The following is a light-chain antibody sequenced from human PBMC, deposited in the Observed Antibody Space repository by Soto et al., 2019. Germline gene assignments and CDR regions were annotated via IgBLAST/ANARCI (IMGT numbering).Light chain of an antibody. CDR2: GVS. J-gene: IGLJ1*01. Sequence: QSVLTQPASVSGSPGQSITISCTGTSNDVGGYNYVSWYQQHPGKAPQLMIYGVSNRPSGVSNRLSGSKSGNTASLTISGLQAEDEADYYCSSYTSSSPFVLGTGTKVTVL. CDR3: SSYTSSSPFV. V-gene: IGLV2-14*01. CDR1: SNDVGGYNY.